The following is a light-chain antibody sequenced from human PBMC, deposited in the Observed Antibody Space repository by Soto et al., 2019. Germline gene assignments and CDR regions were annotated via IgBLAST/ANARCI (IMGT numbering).Light chain of an antibody. V-gene: IGLV1-44*01. CDR3: AAWDDSLNGWV. J-gene: IGLJ3*02. CDR1: SSNIGSNT. CDR2: INN. Sequence: QPVLTQPPSASGTPGQGVTISCSGSSSNIGSNTVNWYQQLPGTAPKLLIYINNQRPSGVPDRFSGSKSGTSASLAISGLQSEDEADYHCAAWDDSLNGWVFGGGTKLTVL.